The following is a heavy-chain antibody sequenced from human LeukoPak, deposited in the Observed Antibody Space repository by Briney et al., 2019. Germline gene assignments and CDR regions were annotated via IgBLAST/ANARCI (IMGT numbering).Heavy chain of an antibody. CDR1: GGSISSSSYY. CDR3: ASYLRGSTTVVTYAFDI. D-gene: IGHD4-23*01. CDR2: IYYSGST. V-gene: IGHV4-61*01. Sequence: PSETLSLTCTVSGGSISSSSYYWSWIRQPPGKGLEWIGYIYYSGSTNYNPSLKSRVTISVDTSKNQFSLKLSSVTAADTAVYYCASYLRGSTTVVTYAFDIWGQGTMVTVSS. J-gene: IGHJ3*02.